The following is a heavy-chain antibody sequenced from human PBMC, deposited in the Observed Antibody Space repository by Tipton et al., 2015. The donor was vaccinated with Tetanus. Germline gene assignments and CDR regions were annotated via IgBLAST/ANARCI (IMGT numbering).Heavy chain of an antibody. CDR3: ARDDSGTLDY. V-gene: IGHV3-11*01. J-gene: IGHJ4*02. CDR1: GFTFTDFY. CDR2: ITGSGSTI. Sequence: QLVQSGGGVVQPGRSLRLSCAASGFTFTDFYMSWIRQAPGKGLEWLSYITGSGSTIHYADSVKGRFTISRDYAKNSLYLQMNGLRADDTAIYYCARDDSGTLDYWGQGTLVTVSS. D-gene: IGHD1-26*01.